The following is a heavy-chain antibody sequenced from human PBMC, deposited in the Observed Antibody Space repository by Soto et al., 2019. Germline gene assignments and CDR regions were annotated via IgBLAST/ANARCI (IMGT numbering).Heavy chain of an antibody. J-gene: IGHJ4*01. CDR2: IDPSDSFI. CDR3: ASFPALGMRGSGKVIYPPAN. CDR1: GYTFTSYW. V-gene: IGHV5-10-1*01. D-gene: IGHD3-10*01. Sequence: GESLKMSCEGSGYTFTSYWITWVRQMSGKGLEWMGTIDPSDSFIYLSPSLQGHVTISVDKSINTAFVQWSSLSAVDTAVYYCASFPALGMRGSGKVIYPPANWGQGTLVTVSS.